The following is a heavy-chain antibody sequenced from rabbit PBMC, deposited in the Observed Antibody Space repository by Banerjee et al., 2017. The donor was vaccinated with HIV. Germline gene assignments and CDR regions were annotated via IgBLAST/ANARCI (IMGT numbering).Heavy chain of an antibody. Sequence: QEQLEESGGDLVKPEGSLTLTCTASGFYLSSRYWICWVRQAPGRGLEWIACIYAGSSGSTYYASWAKGRFTISKTSSTSSTLQMTGLTAADTATYFCGRGGAGYPSYFNLWGQGTLVTVS. V-gene: IGHV1S45*01. CDR2: IYAGSSGST. CDR1: GFYLSSRYW. D-gene: IGHD3-1*01. CDR3: GRGGAGYPSYFNL. J-gene: IGHJ4*01.